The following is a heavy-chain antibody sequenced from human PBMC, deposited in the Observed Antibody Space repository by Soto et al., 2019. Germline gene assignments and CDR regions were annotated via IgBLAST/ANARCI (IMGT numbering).Heavy chain of an antibody. CDR3: AKVAYYYDSSAIDY. Sequence: PSETLSLTCTVSGGSISSGGYYWSWIRQHPGKGLEWIGYIYHSGDTYYNPSLKSRVTISVDTSKNQFSLKLSSVTAEDTAVYYCAKVAYYYDSSAIDYWGQGTLVTVSS. D-gene: IGHD3-22*01. V-gene: IGHV4-31*03. CDR1: GGSISSGGYY. J-gene: IGHJ4*02. CDR2: IYHSGDT.